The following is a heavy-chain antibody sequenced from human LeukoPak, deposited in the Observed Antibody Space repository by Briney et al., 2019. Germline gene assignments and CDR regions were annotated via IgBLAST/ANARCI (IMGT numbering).Heavy chain of an antibody. J-gene: IGHJ5*02. V-gene: IGHV3-53*04. CDR3: ARERAAAGFWFDP. Sequence: GGSVRLSCAASGFTVSSNYMSWVRQAPGKGLEWVSVICSGGSTYYADSVKGRFTISRHNSKNTLYLQMNSLRAEDTAVYYCARERAAAGFWFDPWGQGTLVTASP. D-gene: IGHD6-13*01. CDR2: ICSGGST. CDR1: GFTVSSNY.